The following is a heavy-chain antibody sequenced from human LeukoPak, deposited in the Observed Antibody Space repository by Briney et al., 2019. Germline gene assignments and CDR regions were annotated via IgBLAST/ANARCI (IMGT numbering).Heavy chain of an antibody. J-gene: IGHJ4*02. CDR1: GFTFSSYW. V-gene: IGHV3-74*01. D-gene: IGHD2-15*01. CDR2: INSDGSST. CDR3: ARRSCGSPPYYFDY. Sequence: PGGSLRLSCAASGFTFSSYWMHWVRQAPGKGLVWVSRINSDGSSTNYADSVKGRFTISRDNTKNTLYLQMNSLRAEDTAIYYCARRSCGSPPYYFDYWGQGTLVTVSS.